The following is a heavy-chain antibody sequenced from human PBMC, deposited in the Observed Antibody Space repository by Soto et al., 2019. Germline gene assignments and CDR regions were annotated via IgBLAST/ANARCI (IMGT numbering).Heavy chain of an antibody. Sequence: QVQLVESGGGVVQPGRSLRLSCAASGFTFSSYGMHWVRQAPGKGLEWVAVMWFDGNNKYYADSVKGRFTISRDNSKNTLYLQMNSLRVEDTAVYYCARLIVTLEWYPAHPSNFYVDVWGKGTTVTVSS. D-gene: IGHD3-3*01. J-gene: IGHJ6*03. CDR3: ARLIVTLEWYPAHPSNFYVDV. CDR1: GFTFSSYG. CDR2: MWFDGNNK. V-gene: IGHV3-33*01.